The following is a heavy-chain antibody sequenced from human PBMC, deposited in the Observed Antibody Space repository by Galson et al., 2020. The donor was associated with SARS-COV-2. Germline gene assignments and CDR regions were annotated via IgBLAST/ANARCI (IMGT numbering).Heavy chain of an antibody. J-gene: IGHJ4*02. CDR2: ISHSSSTI. V-gene: IGHV3-48*01. Sequence: GGYLRLSCAASGFTFSNYDMNWVRQAPGKGLEWLSYISHSSSTIYYADSVKGRFTISRDNAKNSLYVQMNSLRVEDTAVYYCARDNCGTTSCHDYWGQGTLVTVSS. CDR1: GFTFSNYD. D-gene: IGHD2-2*01. CDR3: ARDNCGTTSCHDY.